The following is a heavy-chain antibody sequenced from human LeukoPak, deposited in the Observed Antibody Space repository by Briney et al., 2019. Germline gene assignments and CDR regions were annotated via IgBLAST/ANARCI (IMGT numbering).Heavy chain of an antibody. CDR2: INPSGGST. CDR1: GYTFTSYY. CDR3: AKTRSRITIFGVVIHDY. J-gene: IGHJ4*02. Sequence: ASVKVSCKASGYTFTSYYMHWVRQAPGQGLEWMGIINPSGGSTSYAQKFQGRVTMTRDTSTSTVYMELSSLRSEDTAVYYCAKTRSRITIFGVVIHDYWGQGTLVTVSS. D-gene: IGHD3-3*01. V-gene: IGHV1-46*01.